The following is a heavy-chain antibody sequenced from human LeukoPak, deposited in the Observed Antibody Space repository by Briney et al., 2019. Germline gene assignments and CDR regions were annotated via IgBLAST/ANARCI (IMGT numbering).Heavy chain of an antibody. Sequence: SETLSLTCAVYGGSFSGYYWSWIRQPPGKGLEWIGEINHSGSTNYNPSLKSRVTISVDTSKNQFSLKLSSVTAADTAVYYCARGRRNLIVGATIGRGLDYWGQGTPVTVSS. D-gene: IGHD1-26*01. V-gene: IGHV4-34*01. CDR3: ARGRRNLIVGATIGRGLDY. J-gene: IGHJ4*02. CDR2: INHSGST. CDR1: GGSFSGYY.